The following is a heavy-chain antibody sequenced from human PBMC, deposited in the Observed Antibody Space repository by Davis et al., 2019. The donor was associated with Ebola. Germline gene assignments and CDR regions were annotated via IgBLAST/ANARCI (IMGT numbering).Heavy chain of an antibody. CDR2: ISGSGGST. J-gene: IGHJ4*02. V-gene: IGHV3-23*01. CDR3: ARAYEEMAIFDY. CDR1: GFTFSSYA. Sequence: GESLKIFCAASGFTFSSYAMSWVRQAPGKGLEWVSAISGSGGSTYYADSVKGRFTISRDNSKNTLYLQMNSLRAEDTAVYYCARAYEEMAIFDYWGQGTLVTVSS. D-gene: IGHD5-24*01.